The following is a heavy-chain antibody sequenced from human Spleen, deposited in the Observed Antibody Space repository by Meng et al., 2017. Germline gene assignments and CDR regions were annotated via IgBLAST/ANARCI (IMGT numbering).Heavy chain of an antibody. CDR1: GYNFPDYW. J-gene: IGHJ4*02. D-gene: IGHD6-13*01. CDR3: ARDEDISAAGKLFGDY. V-gene: IGHV1-2*06. CDR2: IDPKSGDT. Sequence: QVCVVQSWAEVRTPGASVKVSCKPSGYNFPDYWLHWVRRAPVQGLEWMGRIDPKSGDTHYAQRFQGRVTMTGDTSISTAYMELSGLRSDDTAMYYCARDEDISAAGKLFGDYWGQGTLVTVSS.